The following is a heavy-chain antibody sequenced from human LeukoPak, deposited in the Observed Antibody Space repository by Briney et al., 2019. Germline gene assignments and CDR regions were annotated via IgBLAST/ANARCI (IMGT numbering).Heavy chain of an antibody. CDR2: IYGGGIT. V-gene: IGHV4-31*03. D-gene: IGHD6-19*01. Sequence: SETLSLTCTVSGGSISSGGYYWSWIRQHPGKGLEWIGYIYGGGITFYNSSLKSRVTISADTSRNQFSLKLNSVTAADTAVYYCARPTTKYSSGWATDAFDIWGQGTMVTVSS. CDR1: GGSISSGGYY. CDR3: ARPTTKYSSGWATDAFDI. J-gene: IGHJ3*02.